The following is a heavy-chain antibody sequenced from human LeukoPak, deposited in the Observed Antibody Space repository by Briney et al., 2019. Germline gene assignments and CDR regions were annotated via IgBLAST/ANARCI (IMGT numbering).Heavy chain of an antibody. CDR1: GLTFSTSG. Sequence: GGSLRLSCTASGLTFSTSGFNWVRQAPGKGLEWVASIGPTGSDRYHADSIKGRFTISRDNANNFLYLQMNSLRAEDPAVYYCATETNGRHYDYWGQGTLLTVSS. J-gene: IGHJ4*02. V-gene: IGHV3-21*06. D-gene: IGHD1-14*01. CDR2: IGPTGSDR. CDR3: ATETNGRHYDY.